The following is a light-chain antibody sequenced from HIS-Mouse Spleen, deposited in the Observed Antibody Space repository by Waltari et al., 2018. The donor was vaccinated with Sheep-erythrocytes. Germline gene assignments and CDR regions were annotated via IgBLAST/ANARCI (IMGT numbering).Light chain of an antibody. CDR3: QQLNSYPHT. V-gene: IGKV1-9*01. Sequence: DIQLTQSPSFLSASVGDRVTITCRASQGISSYLAWYQQQPGKAPKLLIYAASTLQSWVPSRFSGSGSGTEFTLTISSLQPEDFATYYCQQLNSYPHTFGQGTKLEIK. CDR1: QGISSY. CDR2: AAS. J-gene: IGKJ2*01.